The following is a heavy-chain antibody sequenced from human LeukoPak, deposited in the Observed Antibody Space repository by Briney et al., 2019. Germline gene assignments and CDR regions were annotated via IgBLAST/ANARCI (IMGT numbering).Heavy chain of an antibody. V-gene: IGHV4-59*01. D-gene: IGHD2-21*02. CDR1: GGSISSYY. CDR3: ARVHPVTALYYFDY. Sequence: SETLSLTCTVSGGSISSYYWSWIRQPPGKGLEWIGYIYYSGSTNYNPSLKSRVTISVDTSKNQFSLKLSSVTAADTAVYYCARVHPVTALYYFDYWGQGTLVTVSS. CDR2: IYYSGST. J-gene: IGHJ4*02.